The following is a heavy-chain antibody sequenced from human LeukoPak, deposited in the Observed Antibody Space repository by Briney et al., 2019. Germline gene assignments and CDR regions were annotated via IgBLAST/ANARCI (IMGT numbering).Heavy chain of an antibody. V-gene: IGHV3-11*04. J-gene: IGHJ4*02. Sequence: GGSLRLSCAASGFSLSEHYVSWLRQAPGKGLEPISYISPSGTDIAYADSVKGRFTISRDNAKNSLYLQMNSLRAEDTAVYYCARGGGMRSWYDLDYWGQGTLVTVSS. CDR3: ARGGGMRSWYDLDY. CDR1: GFSLSEHY. CDR2: ISPSGTDI. D-gene: IGHD6-13*01.